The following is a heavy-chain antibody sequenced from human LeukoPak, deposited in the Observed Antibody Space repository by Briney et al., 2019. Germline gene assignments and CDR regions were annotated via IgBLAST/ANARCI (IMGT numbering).Heavy chain of an antibody. CDR3: AREGSGSYYHYYYGMDV. J-gene: IGHJ6*02. CDR1: GFTFSSYS. V-gene: IGHV3-21*01. Sequence: GGSLRLSCAASGFTFSSYSMNWVRQAPGKGLEWGSSISSSSSYIYYADSGEGRFTISRDNAKNSLYLQMNSLRAEDTAVYYCAREGSGSYYHYYYGMDVWGQGTTVTVSS. CDR2: ISSSSSYI. D-gene: IGHD3-10*01.